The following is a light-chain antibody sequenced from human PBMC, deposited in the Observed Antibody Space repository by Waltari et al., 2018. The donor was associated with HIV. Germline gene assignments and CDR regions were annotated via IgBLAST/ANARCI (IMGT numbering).Light chain of an antibody. V-gene: IGLV1-44*01. CDR3: AAWDDRLDHYV. Sequence: QSVLTQPPSASATPGQRVIISCSGSTSNVGSYTVSWYQQLPGTAPKLLIYSYNQRPSGVPDRVSGAKAGTSASLAINGLQSEDEAEYYCAAWDDRLDHYVFGTGTKVTVL. J-gene: IGLJ1*01. CDR1: TSNVGSYT. CDR2: SYN.